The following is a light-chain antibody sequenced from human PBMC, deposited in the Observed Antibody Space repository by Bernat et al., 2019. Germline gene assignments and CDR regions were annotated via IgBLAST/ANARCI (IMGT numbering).Light chain of an antibody. CDR1: SSDVGNSNL. V-gene: IGLV2-23*02. CDR3: CSYTITNNGV. J-gene: IGLJ2*01. Sequence: QSALTQPASVSGSPGQSITISCTGISSDVGNSNLVSWYQQHPGKAPRLIIYEVSKRPSGVSNRGSGSKADNTAALTISELQSEDEADYYGCSYTITNNGVFGGGTRLAVL. CDR2: EVS.